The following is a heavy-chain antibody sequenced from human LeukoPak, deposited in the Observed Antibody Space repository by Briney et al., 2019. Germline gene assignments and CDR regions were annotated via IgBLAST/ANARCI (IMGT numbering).Heavy chain of an antibody. CDR1: GFTFDNYR. Sequence: PGGSLRLSCAASGFTFDNYRMSWVRQAPGKGLEWVSTVNADGGNTYYPHSVKGRFTISRDNSKSTLILQMNSLRVEDTALYYCTKRVKYGGTWDHFADWGQGTLVTVSS. J-gene: IGHJ4*02. CDR2: VNADGGNT. D-gene: IGHD1-26*01. V-gene: IGHV3-23*01. CDR3: TKRVKYGGTWDHFAD.